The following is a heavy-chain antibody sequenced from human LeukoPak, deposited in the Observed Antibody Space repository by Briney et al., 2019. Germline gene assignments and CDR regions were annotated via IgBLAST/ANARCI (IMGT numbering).Heavy chain of an antibody. Sequence: PGGSLRLSCAASGFTFSSYAMSWVRQAPGKGLEWVSAISGSGGSTYYADSVKGRFTISRDNSKNTLYLQMNSLRAEDTAVYYCAKDLYYDILTGYYNSRVYWGQGTLVTVSS. CDR2: ISGSGGST. CDR1: GFTFSSYA. D-gene: IGHD3-9*01. J-gene: IGHJ4*02. CDR3: AKDLYYDILTGYYNSRVY. V-gene: IGHV3-23*01.